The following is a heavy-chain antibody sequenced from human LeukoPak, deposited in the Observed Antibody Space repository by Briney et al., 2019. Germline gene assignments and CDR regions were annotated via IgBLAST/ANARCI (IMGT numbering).Heavy chain of an antibody. CDR3: ARGTAVTPSNLYYFDF. Sequence: ASVKVSCKASGYIPTDYYMHWVRQAPGQGLEWMGWINPNNGDTTYAQNFQGRVTMTRDTSINTAYMELSSLRSDDTAVYYCARGTAVTPSNLYYFDFWGQGTLVTVSS. V-gene: IGHV1-2*02. CDR1: GYIPTDYY. CDR2: INPNNGDT. J-gene: IGHJ4*02. D-gene: IGHD4-17*01.